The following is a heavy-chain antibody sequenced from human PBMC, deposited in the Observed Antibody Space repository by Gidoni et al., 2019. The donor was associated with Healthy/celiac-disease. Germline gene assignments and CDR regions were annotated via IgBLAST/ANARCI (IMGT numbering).Heavy chain of an antibody. Sequence: QMQLVQSGPEVKKPGTSVKVSCKASGFTLTSSAVQWVRQARGQRLAWIGWIVVGIGNTNYANKFQETVTITRDMSTSTAYMELSSLRSEDTAVYYCAADSPTDSSSWYERGMDVWGQGTTVTVSS. CDR1: GFTLTSSA. D-gene: IGHD6-13*01. CDR2: IVVGIGNT. V-gene: IGHV1-58*01. CDR3: AADSPTDSSSWYERGMDV. J-gene: IGHJ6*02.